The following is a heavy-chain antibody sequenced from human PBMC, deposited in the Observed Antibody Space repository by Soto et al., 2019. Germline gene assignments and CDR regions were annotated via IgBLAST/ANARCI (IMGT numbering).Heavy chain of an antibody. D-gene: IGHD3-9*01. J-gene: IGHJ4*02. CDR2: ISAYNGNT. Sequence: QVQLVQSGAEVKKPGASVKVSCKASGYTFTSYGISWVRQAPGQGLEWMGWISAYNGNTNYAQKLQGRVTMTTDTSMSTAYMELRSLRSDDTAVYYCARARTGKLRYFDWLDYWGQGTLVTVSS. CDR3: ARARTGKLRYFDWLDY. CDR1: GYTFTSYG. V-gene: IGHV1-18*01.